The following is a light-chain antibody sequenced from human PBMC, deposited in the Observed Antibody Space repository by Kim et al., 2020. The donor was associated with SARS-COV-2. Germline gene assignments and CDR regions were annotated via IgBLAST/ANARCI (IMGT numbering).Light chain of an antibody. CDR2: GNN. Sequence: QGVTISCTGSSSNIGAGYDVHWYQQLPGTAPKLLIYGNNNRPSGVPDRFSVSRSGTSASLAITGLQAEDEADYFCQSSDSSLSTVVFGGGTQLTVL. J-gene: IGLJ2*01. V-gene: IGLV1-40*01. CDR1: SSNIGAGYD. CDR3: QSSDSSLSTVV.